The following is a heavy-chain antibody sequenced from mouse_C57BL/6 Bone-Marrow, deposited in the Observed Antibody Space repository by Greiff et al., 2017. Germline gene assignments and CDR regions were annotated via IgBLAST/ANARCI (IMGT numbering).Heavy chain of an antibody. CDR2: IYPGDGDT. V-gene: IGHV1-80*01. Sequence: VQLQASGAELVKPGASVKISCKASGYAFSSYWMNWVKQRPGKGLEWIGQIYPGDGDTNYNGKFKGKATLTADKSSSTAYMQVSSLTSEDSAVDFCAREGVNTTAGYFDVWGTGTTVTVSS. D-gene: IGHD1-1*01. CDR3: AREGVNTTAGYFDV. CDR1: GYAFSSYW. J-gene: IGHJ1*03.